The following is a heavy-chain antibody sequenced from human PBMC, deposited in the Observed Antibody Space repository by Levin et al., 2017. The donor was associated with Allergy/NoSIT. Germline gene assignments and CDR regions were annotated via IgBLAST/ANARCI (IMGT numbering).Heavy chain of an antibody. V-gene: IGHV4-31*03. Sequence: SETLSLTCTVSGGSISSGGYYWSWIRQHPGKGLEWIGYIYYSGSTYYNPSLKSRVTISVDTSKNQFSLKLSSVTAADTAVYYCASSYYYDSSGPRPIDYWGQGTLVTVSS. CDR1: GGSISSGGYY. CDR3: ASSYYYDSSGPRPIDY. D-gene: IGHD3-22*01. CDR2: IYYSGST. J-gene: IGHJ4*02.